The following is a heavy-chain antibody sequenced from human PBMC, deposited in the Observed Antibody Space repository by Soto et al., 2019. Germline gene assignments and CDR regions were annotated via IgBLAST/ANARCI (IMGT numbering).Heavy chain of an antibody. CDR3: ARSRDGYNYGFN. D-gene: IGHD5-12*01. CDR2: ISSSSSYI. V-gene: IGHV3-21*01. CDR1: GFTFSSYS. Sequence: GGSLILSCAASGFTFSSYSMNWVRQAPGKGLEWVSSISSSSSYIYYADSVKGRFTISRDNAKNSLCLQMNSLRAEDTAVYYCARSRDGYNYGFNWGQGTLVTVSS. J-gene: IGHJ4*02.